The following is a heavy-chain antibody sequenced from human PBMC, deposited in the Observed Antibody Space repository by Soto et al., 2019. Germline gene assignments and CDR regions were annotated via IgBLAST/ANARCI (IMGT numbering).Heavy chain of an antibody. CDR1: GYTFTDYG. CDR3: ARSGRYYAGSTAY. D-gene: IGHD3-22*01. V-gene: IGHV1-18*01. CDR2: ISAYNGDT. J-gene: IGHJ4*02. Sequence: QVQLVQSGAEVKEPEASVKVSCKSSGYTFTDYGITWVRQAPGQGLELVGWISAYNGDTNYPQRFQDRVTVTTDTSTSTAYMELRSLRSDDTAVYYCARSGRYYAGSTAYWGQGTRVTVSS.